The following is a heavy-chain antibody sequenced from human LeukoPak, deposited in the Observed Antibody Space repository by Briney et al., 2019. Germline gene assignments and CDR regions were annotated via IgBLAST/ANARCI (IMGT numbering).Heavy chain of an antibody. CDR1: GFTFGSYG. CDR2: IKQDGSEK. Sequence: GGSLRLPCAASGFTFGSYGMSWVRQAPGKGLEWVANIKQDGSEKYYVDSVKGRFTISRDNAKNSLYLQMNSLRAEDTAVYYCARDIFYYYYYGMDVWGQGTTVTVSS. CDR3: ARDIFYYYYYGMDV. V-gene: IGHV3-7*01. J-gene: IGHJ6*02. D-gene: IGHD2-15*01.